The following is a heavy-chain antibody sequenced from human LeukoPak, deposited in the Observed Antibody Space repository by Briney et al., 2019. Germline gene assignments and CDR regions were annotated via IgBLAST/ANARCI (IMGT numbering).Heavy chain of an antibody. CDR3: AKGGFVVVPAAMRYYFDY. Sequence: GGSLRLSCAASGFTFSRYAMSWVRQAPGKGLEWVSAISGSGGSTYYADSVKGRFTISRDNSKNTLYLQMDSLRAEDTAVYYCAKGGFVVVPAAMRYYFDYWGQGTLVTVSS. CDR1: GFTFSRYA. CDR2: ISGSGGST. J-gene: IGHJ4*02. D-gene: IGHD2-2*01. V-gene: IGHV3-23*01.